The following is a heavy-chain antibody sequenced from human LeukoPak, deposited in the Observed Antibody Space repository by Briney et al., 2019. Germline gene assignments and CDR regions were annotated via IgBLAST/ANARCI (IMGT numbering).Heavy chain of an antibody. CDR1: GGTFSSYA. CDR3: ARLVDYYDISGYYCSLDY. V-gene: IGHV1-18*01. J-gene: IGHJ4*02. Sequence: GASVKVSCKASGGTFSSYAISWVRQAPGQGLEWMGWISAYNRNTNYAQKLQGRVTMTTDTSTSTAYMELRSLRSDDTAVYYCARLVDYYDISGYYCSLDYWGQGTLVTVSS. CDR2: ISAYNRNT. D-gene: IGHD3-22*01.